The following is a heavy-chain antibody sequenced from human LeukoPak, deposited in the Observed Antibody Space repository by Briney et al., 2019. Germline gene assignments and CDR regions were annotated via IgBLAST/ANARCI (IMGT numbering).Heavy chain of an antibody. CDR1: GYTFTGYY. CDR2: INPNSGGT. CDR3: ARVFHGSRNFDY. J-gene: IGHJ4*02. V-gene: IGHV1-2*02. Sequence: GASVKVSCKASGYTFTGYYMHWVRQAPGQGLEWMGWINPNSGGTNYAQKFQGRATMTRDTSISTAYLELSRLRSDDTAVYYCARVFHGSRNFDYWGQGTLVTVSS. D-gene: IGHD3-10*01.